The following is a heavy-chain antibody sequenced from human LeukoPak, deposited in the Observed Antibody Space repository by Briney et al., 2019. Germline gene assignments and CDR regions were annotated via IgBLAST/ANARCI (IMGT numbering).Heavy chain of an antibody. CDR2: IYTSGST. V-gene: IGHV4-61*02. CDR1: NDSISSGRYY. D-gene: IGHD3-22*01. Sequence: KPSETLSLTCSVSNDSISSGRYYWIWIRQPAGKGLEWIGRIYTSGSTNYNPSLKSRVIISVDTSKNQFSLSLSSVTAADTAVYYCARELFSSGYPYPEDVSLFDYWGQGTLVTVSS. CDR3: ARELFSSGYPYPEDVSLFDY. J-gene: IGHJ4*02.